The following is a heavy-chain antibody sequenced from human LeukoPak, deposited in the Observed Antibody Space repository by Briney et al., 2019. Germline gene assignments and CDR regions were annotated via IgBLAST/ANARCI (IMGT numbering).Heavy chain of an antibody. D-gene: IGHD3-22*01. CDR2: ISYDGSNK. Sequence: GGSLRLSCAASGFTFSSYAMHWVRQAPGKGLEWVAVISYDGSNKYYADSVKGRFTISRDNSKNTLYLQMNSLRAEDTAVYYCASGDYYDSSGFGDWGQGTLVTVSS. J-gene: IGHJ4*02. CDR3: ASGDYYDSSGFGD. CDR1: GFTFSSYA. V-gene: IGHV3-30-3*01.